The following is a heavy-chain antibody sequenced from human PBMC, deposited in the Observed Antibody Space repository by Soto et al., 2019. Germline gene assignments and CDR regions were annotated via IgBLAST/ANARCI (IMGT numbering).Heavy chain of an antibody. CDR2: INVYNGNT. CDR3: ARGVGSGSYYNQYNWFDP. V-gene: IGHV1-18*01. J-gene: IGHJ5*02. CDR1: GYTFTNYG. Sequence: QVQLVQSGGEVKKPGASVKVSCKASGYTFTNYGISWVRQAAGQGLEWMGWINVYNGNTKYAQKVQGRVTMTTDTSTSTAYMELRSLRSDYTAVYYCARGVGSGSYYNQYNWFDPWGQGTLVSVSS. D-gene: IGHD3-10*01.